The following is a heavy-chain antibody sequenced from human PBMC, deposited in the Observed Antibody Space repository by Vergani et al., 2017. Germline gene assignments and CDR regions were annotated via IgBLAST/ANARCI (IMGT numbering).Heavy chain of an antibody. CDR1: GFTFSSND. CDR2: IGVDGDR. J-gene: IGHJ6*04. CDR3: AKEFCGTGNCYGWNHLEV. D-gene: IGHD1-1*01. Sequence: EVQLVESGGGLVKPGGSLRLSCAASGFTFSSNDFHWVRQTAGKGLEWVSSIGVDGDRYYSDSVKGRFTISRDNGQSYLYLDMDNLRVEDTAVYFCAKEFCGTGNCYGWNHLEVWGEGTSVTVSS. V-gene: IGHV3-13*01.